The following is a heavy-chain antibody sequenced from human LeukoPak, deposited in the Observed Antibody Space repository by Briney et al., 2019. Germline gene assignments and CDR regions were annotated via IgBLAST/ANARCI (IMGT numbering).Heavy chain of an antibody. D-gene: IGHD2-2*01. CDR3: ARAQRSTRHAFDI. J-gene: IGHJ3*02. V-gene: IGHV3-48*03. Sequence: RGSLRLSCAASGFTFSSYEMNWVRQAPGKGLEWVSYISSSGSTIYYADSVKGRFTISRDNAKNSLYLQMNSLRAEDTAVYYCARAQRSTRHAFDIWGQGTMVTVSS. CDR1: GFTFSSYE. CDR2: ISSSGSTI.